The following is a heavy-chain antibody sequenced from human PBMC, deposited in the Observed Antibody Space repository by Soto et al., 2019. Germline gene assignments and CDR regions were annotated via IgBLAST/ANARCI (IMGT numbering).Heavy chain of an antibody. CDR1: GVTFNRQD. Sequence: SVKVSCKASGVTFNRQDMRWVRQAPGQGLECMGGIIPMFGTPHYAEKFQDRVTITADXXXGXXXLXLXXLTXEXTAVYYCATSEGRDGYSFDYWGPGTLVTVSS. V-gene: IGHV1-69*13. CDR2: IIPMFGTP. J-gene: IGHJ4*02. CDR3: ATSEGRDGYSFDY. D-gene: IGHD5-12*01.